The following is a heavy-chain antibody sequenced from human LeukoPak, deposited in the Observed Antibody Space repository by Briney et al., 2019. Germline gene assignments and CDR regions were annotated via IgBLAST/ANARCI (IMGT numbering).Heavy chain of an antibody. CDR3: AKKYYYGSGSYIFHFDH. CDR2: ISGSGANT. V-gene: IGHV3-23*01. Sequence: GGSLRLSCAASGFTFSNYGMSWVRQAPGKGLEWVSVISGSGANTYYADSVKGRFTISRDNSKNTPYLQMNSLRAEDTAVYYCAKKYYYGSGSYIFHFDHWGQGTPVTVSS. D-gene: IGHD3-10*01. J-gene: IGHJ4*02. CDR1: GFTFSNYG.